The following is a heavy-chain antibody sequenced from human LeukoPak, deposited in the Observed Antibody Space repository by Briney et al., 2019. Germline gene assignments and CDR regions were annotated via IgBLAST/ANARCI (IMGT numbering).Heavy chain of an antibody. CDR1: GGSISNSGGFY. CDR3: ASSWSAQLGFRY. V-gene: IGHV4-31*02. CDR2: ISYRGRT. D-gene: IGHD5-18*01. Sequence: SETLSLTCTVSGGSISNSGGFYWSWIRQHPGDGLEWIGFISYRGRTYYNPSLKSRVTISVDRSKNQFSLKLSSVTAADTAVYYCASSWSAQLGFRYWGQGTLVTVSS. J-gene: IGHJ4*02.